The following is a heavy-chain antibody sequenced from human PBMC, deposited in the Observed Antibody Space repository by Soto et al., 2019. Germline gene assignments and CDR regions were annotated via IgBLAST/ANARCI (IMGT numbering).Heavy chain of an antibody. CDR1: GFTFSSYS. V-gene: IGHV3-48*01. CDR3: ARDLGSSWYPEYFQH. Sequence: GGSLRLSCTASGFTFSSYSMNWVRQAPGKGLEWVSYISSSSSTIYYADSVKGRFTISRDNAKNSLYLQMNSLRAEDTAVYYCARDLGSSWYPEYFQHWGQGTLVTVSS. D-gene: IGHD6-13*01. J-gene: IGHJ1*01. CDR2: ISSSSSTI.